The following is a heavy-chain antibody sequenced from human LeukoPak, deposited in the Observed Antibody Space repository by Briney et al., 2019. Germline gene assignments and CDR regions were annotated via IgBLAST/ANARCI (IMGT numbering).Heavy chain of an antibody. CDR2: IIPIFGTA. D-gene: IGHD6-19*01. Sequence: ASVKVSCKASGGTFSSYAISWVRQAPGQGLEWMGGIIPIFGTANYAQKFQGRVTITTDESTSTAYLELSSVRSEDTAVYYCARGSGSVVAGTWWFDPWGQGTLVTVSS. CDR1: GGTFSSYA. V-gene: IGHV1-69*05. J-gene: IGHJ5*02. CDR3: ARGSGSVVAGTWWFDP.